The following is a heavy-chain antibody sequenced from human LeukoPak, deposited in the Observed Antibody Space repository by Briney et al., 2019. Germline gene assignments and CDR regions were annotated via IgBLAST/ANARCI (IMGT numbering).Heavy chain of an antibody. Sequence: ASVKVSCKASGYAFTGYYMHWVRQAPGQGLEWMGWINPNSGGTNYAQKFQGRVTMTRDTSISTAYMELSRLRSDDTAVYYCAALPSDTAIPDSWGQGTLVTVSS. J-gene: IGHJ4*02. CDR1: GYAFTGYY. CDR3: AALPSDTAIPDS. D-gene: IGHD5-18*01. V-gene: IGHV1-2*02. CDR2: INPNSGGT.